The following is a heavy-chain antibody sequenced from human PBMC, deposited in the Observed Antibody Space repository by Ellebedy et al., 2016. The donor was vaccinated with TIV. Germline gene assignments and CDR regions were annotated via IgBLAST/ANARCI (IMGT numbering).Heavy chain of an antibody. V-gene: IGHV3-21*01. CDR3: ATPYSSSWLTRYYGMDV. D-gene: IGHD6-13*01. CDR1: GFTFSSYS. CDR2: ISSSSSYI. J-gene: IGHJ6*02. Sequence: GESLKISXAASGFTFSSYSMNWVRQAPGKGLEWVSSISSSSSYIYYADSVKGRFTISRDNSKNTLYLQMNSLRAEDTAVYYCATPYSSSWLTRYYGMDVWGQGTTVTVSS.